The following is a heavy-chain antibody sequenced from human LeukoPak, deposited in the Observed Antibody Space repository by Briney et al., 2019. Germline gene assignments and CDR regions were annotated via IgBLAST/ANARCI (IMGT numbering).Heavy chain of an antibody. CDR3: ASGYISSWYVLGY. CDR1: GYSFTNYW. Sequence: GESLKISCKGSGYSFTNYWIAWVRQMPGKGLEWMGIIYPGDSDTSYSPSFQGQVTISADKSISPAYLQWNSLKASDTAMYYCASGYISSWYVLGYWGQGTLVTVST. D-gene: IGHD6-13*01. CDR2: IYPGDSDT. J-gene: IGHJ4*02. V-gene: IGHV5-51*01.